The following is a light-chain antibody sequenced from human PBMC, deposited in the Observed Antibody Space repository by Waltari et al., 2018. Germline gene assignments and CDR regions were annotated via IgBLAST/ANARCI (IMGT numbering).Light chain of an antibody. CDR2: LVT. CDR1: SSDVGSSDY. Sequence: QSALTQPPSASGSPGQTVTIPCAGTSSDVGSSDYVSRYQKHPRQAPKLLIYLVTKRPAGVADRFSGSKSGNTASLTVSGLQAEDEADYYCSSNAGINNFVFGGGTKLTVL. CDR3: SSNAGINNFV. V-gene: IGLV2-8*01. J-gene: IGLJ2*01.